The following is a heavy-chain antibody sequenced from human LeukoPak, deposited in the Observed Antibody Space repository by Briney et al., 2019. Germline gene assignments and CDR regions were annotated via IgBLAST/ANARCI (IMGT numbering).Heavy chain of an antibody. CDR3: ARGRWLQSLFDY. Sequence: ASVTVSCKASGGTFSSYAISWVRQAPGQGLEWMGGIIPIFGTANYAQKFQGRVTITADESTSTAYMELSSLRSEDTAVYYCARGRWLQSLFDYWGQGTLVTVSS. J-gene: IGHJ4*02. V-gene: IGHV1-69*13. CDR2: IIPIFGTA. D-gene: IGHD5-24*01. CDR1: GGTFSSYA.